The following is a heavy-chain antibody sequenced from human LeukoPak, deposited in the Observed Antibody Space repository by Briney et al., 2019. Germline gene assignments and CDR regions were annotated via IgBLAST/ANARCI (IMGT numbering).Heavy chain of an antibody. CDR2: VSGRGRGT. CDR3: AKHYTGSSGWYEYWYLDL. D-gene: IGHD6-19*01. V-gene: IGHV3-23*01. J-gene: IGHJ2*01. Sequence: PGGSLRLSCAASGFTFSTYAMTWVRQAPGKGLEWVSSVSGRGRGTYYADSVKGRFTISRDNSKNTLYLQMDSLRAEDTAVYYCAKHYTGSSGWYEYWYLDLWGRGALVTVSA. CDR1: GFTFSTYA.